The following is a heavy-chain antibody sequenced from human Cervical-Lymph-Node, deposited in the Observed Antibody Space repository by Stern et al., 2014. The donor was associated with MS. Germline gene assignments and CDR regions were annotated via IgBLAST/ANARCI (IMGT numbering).Heavy chain of an antibody. CDR2: LIPFYGAT. J-gene: IGHJ4*02. CDR3: ALRRSYYVF. CDR1: GDTFSNYA. D-gene: IGHD4-11*01. V-gene: IGHV1-69*01. Sequence: QMQLVQSGSEVKKPGSSVKVSCKPSGDTFSNYALSWVRQAPGQGLEWVGGLIPFYGATRYGRKFQGRVTITPEESTGTAFMELTNLTSDDPAIYYCALRRSYYVFWGQGTLITVSS.